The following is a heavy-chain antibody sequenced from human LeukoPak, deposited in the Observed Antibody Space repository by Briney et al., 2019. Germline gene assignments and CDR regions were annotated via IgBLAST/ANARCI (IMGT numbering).Heavy chain of an antibody. Sequence: ASVKVSCKASGYTFTGYYIHWVRQATGQGLEWMGWINPNSGGTNYAQKFQGRVTMTRDTSISTAYMELSRLRSDDTAVYYCARDQQYYFDYWGQGTLVTVSS. CDR3: ARDQQYYFDY. J-gene: IGHJ4*02. CDR1: GYTFTGYY. D-gene: IGHD6-13*01. V-gene: IGHV1-2*02. CDR2: INPNSGGT.